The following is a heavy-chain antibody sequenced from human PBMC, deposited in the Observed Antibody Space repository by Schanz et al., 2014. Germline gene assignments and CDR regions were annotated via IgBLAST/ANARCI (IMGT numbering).Heavy chain of an antibody. V-gene: IGHV1-18*01. CDR1: GYPFTGYA. D-gene: IGHD3-3*01. Sequence: QVQLVQSGAEVKKPGASVKVSCKASGYPFTGYAISWVRQAPGQGLEWLGGIIAYNGNTKYPPKLPGRVPVTTDTSTSTAYMELRSLRSDDTAVYYCARSAGRDFWSGYYTRFDYWGQGTLVTVSS. CDR2: IIAYNGNT. J-gene: IGHJ4*02. CDR3: ARSAGRDFWSGYYTRFDY.